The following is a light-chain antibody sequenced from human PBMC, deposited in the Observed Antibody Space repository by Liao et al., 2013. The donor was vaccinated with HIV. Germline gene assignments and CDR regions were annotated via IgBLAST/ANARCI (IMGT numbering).Light chain of an antibody. J-gene: IGLJ2*01. CDR3: QVWDRDTAL. CDR2: QDD. V-gene: IGLV3-1*01. Sequence: SYDLTQPPSVSVSPGQTASITCSGDKLGDKYVCWYQQKPGQSPVLVIYQDDKRPSGIPGRFSGSSSENTGTLTISGTQPMDEADYYCQVWDRDTALFGGGTKLTVL. CDR1: KLGDKY.